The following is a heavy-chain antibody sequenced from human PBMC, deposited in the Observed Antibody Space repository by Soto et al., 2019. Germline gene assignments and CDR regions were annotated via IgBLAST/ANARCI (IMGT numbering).Heavy chain of an antibody. CDR2: IIPILGIA. CDR1: GGTFSSYT. Sequence: QVQLVQSGAEVKKPGSSVKVSCKASGGTFSSYTISWVRQAPGQGLEWMGRIIPILGIANYAQKFQGRVTITADKSTSTAYMELSSLRSEDTAVYYRARGFDNWNDFDYWGQGTLVTVSS. D-gene: IGHD1-20*01. J-gene: IGHJ4*02. V-gene: IGHV1-69*02. CDR3: ARGFDNWNDFDY.